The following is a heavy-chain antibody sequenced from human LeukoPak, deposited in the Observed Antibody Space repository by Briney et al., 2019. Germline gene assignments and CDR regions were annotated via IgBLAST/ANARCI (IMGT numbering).Heavy chain of an antibody. D-gene: IGHD3-10*01. CDR1: GGSFSGYY. J-gene: IGHJ5*02. Sequence: SETLSLTCAVYGGSFSGYYWNWIRQPPGKGLEWIGEINHGGDTNYNPSLKSRVTISVDTSKNQFSLKLSSVTAADTAVYYCARDPITMVRGVIITDWFDPWGQGTLVTVSS. CDR3: ARDPITMVRGVIITDWFDP. V-gene: IGHV4-34*01. CDR2: INHGGDT.